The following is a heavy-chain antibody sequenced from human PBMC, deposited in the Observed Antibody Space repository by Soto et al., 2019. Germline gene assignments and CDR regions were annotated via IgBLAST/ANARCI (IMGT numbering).Heavy chain of an antibody. CDR2: ISSSSSYI. J-gene: IGHJ6*02. V-gene: IGHV3-21*01. Sequence: XVSLTLACAASGFTFSSYSMNWVRQAPGKGLEWVSSISSSSSYIYYADSVKGRFTISRDNAKNSLYLQMNSLRAEDTAVYYCARESLMDFWSGYAYGMDVWGQGTTVTVSS. CDR3: ARESLMDFWSGYAYGMDV. D-gene: IGHD3-3*01. CDR1: GFTFSSYS.